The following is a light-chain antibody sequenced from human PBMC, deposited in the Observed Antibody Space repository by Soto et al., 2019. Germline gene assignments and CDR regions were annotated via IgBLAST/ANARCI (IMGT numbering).Light chain of an antibody. J-gene: IGKJ5*01. CDR2: VTS. CDR3: QQADSFPLT. V-gene: IGKV1-12*01. Sequence: IQLTQSPSSVSASVGDRVTISCRASQVIIRYLAWYQQKQGKAPKLLIYVTSSLQSGVPSRFSASGSGADLTITISSLQPEDFETYYCQQADSFPLTFGQGTRLEIK. CDR1: QVIIRY.